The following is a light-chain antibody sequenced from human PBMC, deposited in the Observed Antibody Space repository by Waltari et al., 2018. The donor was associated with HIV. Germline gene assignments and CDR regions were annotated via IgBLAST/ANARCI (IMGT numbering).Light chain of an antibody. J-gene: IGLJ3*02. CDR3: QVWDSSSDRV. Sequence: SYVLTQPPSVSVAPGKTARITCGGNNIGSKRVHWYQQKPGQALVLVIYDDSDRPSGIRDRLSGSNSGNTATLTISRVEAGDEADYYCQVWDSSSDRVFGGGTKLTVL. V-gene: IGLV3-21*04. CDR2: DDS. CDR1: NIGSKR.